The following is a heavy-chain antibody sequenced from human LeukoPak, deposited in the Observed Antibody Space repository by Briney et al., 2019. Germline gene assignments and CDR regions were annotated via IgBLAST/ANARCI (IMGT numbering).Heavy chain of an antibody. D-gene: IGHD1-26*01. V-gene: IGHV1-69*02. CDR2: IVPSVDIA. CDR3: ATIVAAATNDAFDL. CDR1: GGTFRRYT. Sequence: SVKVSCKASGGTFRRYTIIWVRQAPGQGLEWMGRIVPSVDIANYAQKFQGRVTIIADKSTSTAYMDLSGLRSEDTAVYYCATIVAAATNDAFDLWGQGTMVTVSS. J-gene: IGHJ3*01.